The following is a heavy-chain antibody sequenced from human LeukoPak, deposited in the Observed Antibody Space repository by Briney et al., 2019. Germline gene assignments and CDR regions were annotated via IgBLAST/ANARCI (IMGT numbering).Heavy chain of an antibody. J-gene: IGHJ4*02. V-gene: IGHV3-23*01. D-gene: IGHD3-22*01. CDR2: ISGSGGFT. CDR1: GFTFSRHA. Sequence: PGGFLRLSCAASGFTFSRHAMSWVRQAPGKGLEWVSGISGSGGFTYYADSVKGRFTISRDNSKNTLYLQMNSLRAEDTAVYYCATAYYYDSRGYDPLDYWGQGTLVTVSP. CDR3: ATAYYYDSRGYDPLDY.